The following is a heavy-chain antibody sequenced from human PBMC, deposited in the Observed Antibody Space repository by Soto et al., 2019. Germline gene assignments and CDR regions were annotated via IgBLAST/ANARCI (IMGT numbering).Heavy chain of an antibody. J-gene: IGHJ3*02. CDR3: ARDIPSYYYDSSGPNDAFDI. CDR1: GGTFSSYA. CDR2: IIPIFGTA. V-gene: IGHV1-69*13. D-gene: IGHD3-22*01. Sequence: PVKVSCKASGGTFSSYAISCVRQAPGQGLEWMGGIIPIFGTANYAQKFQGRVTITADESTSTAYMELSSLRSEDTAVYYCARDIPSYYYDSSGPNDAFDIWGQGTMVTVSS.